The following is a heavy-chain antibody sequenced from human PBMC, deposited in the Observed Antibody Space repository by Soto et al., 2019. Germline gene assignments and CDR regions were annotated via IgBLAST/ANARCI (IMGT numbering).Heavy chain of an antibody. D-gene: IGHD4-17*01. Sequence: SETLSLTCTVAGGSISPYYWSWIRQPPGKGLEWIGFIYYSGRTSYNPSLKSRVTISVDTSKNQFSLNLSSVTAADTAVYYCARDLRFQGHDYADYLGYGMDVWGQGTTVTVSS. V-gene: IGHV4-59*01. J-gene: IGHJ6*02. CDR2: IYYSGRT. CDR1: GGSISPYY. CDR3: ARDLRFQGHDYADYLGYGMDV.